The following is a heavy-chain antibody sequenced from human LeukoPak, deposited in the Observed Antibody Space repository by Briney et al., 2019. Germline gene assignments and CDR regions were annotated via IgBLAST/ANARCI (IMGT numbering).Heavy chain of an antibody. CDR2: IYYSGST. D-gene: IGHD3-3*01. Sequence: SETLSLTCTVSGGSISSSSYYWGWISQPPGKGLEWIGSIYYSGSTYYNPSLKSRVTISVDTSKNQFSLKLSSVTAADTAVYHCAILDGDDYWGQGTLVTVSS. CDR3: AILDGDDY. CDR1: GGSISSSSYY. J-gene: IGHJ4*02. V-gene: IGHV4-39*01.